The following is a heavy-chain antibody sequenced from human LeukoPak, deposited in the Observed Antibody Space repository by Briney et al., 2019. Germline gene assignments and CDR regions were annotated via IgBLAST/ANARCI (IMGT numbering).Heavy chain of an antibody. J-gene: IGHJ4*02. V-gene: IGHV3-23*01. D-gene: IGHD3-16*01. CDR3: AKYYDYVWGSFDY. CDR1: GFTFSSYA. Sequence: GGSLRLSCAASGFTFSSYAMSWVRQAPGKGLEWVSAISGSGGSTYYADSVKGRFTISRDSSKNTLYLQMNSLRAEDTAVYYCAKYYDYVWGSFDYWGQGTLVTVSS. CDR2: ISGSGGST.